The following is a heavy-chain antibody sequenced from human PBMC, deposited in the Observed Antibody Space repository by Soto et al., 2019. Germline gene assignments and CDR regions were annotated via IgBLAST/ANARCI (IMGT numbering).Heavy chain of an antibody. CDR1: GGSFSGYY. CDR2: INHSGST. D-gene: IGHD2-15*01. J-gene: IGHJ4*02. V-gene: IGHV4-34*01. Sequence: PSETLSLTCAVYGGSFSGYYWSWIRQPPGKGLEWIGGINHSGSTNYNPSLKSRVTISVDTSKNQFSLKLSSVTAADTAVYYCARFPGDIVVVVAATATGFDYWGQGTLVTVSS. CDR3: ARFPGDIVVVVAATATGFDY.